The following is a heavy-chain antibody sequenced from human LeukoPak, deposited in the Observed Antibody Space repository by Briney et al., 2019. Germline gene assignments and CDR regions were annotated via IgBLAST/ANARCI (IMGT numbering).Heavy chain of an antibody. Sequence: GVTLRLSCAASGFTFTSYSMNWVRQAPGKGLEWVSTISGGGGSTYYADSVKGRFTISRDNSKNTLYLQVNSLRAEDTAVYYCAKGGKWDVTPFDYWAQGTLVTVSS. CDR1: GFTFTSYS. J-gene: IGHJ4*02. CDR2: ISGGGGST. D-gene: IGHD1-26*01. CDR3: AKGGKWDVTPFDY. V-gene: IGHV3-23*01.